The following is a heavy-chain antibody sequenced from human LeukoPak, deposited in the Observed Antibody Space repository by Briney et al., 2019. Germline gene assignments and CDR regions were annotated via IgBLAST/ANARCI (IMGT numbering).Heavy chain of an antibody. CDR3: AKYYDSSGYYPNWFDP. CDR1: GFTFSSYG. J-gene: IGHJ5*02. V-gene: IGHV3-23*01. CDR2: ISGSGGST. Sequence: GGSLRLSCAASGFTFSSYGMSWVRQAPGKGLEWVSAISGSGGSTYYADSVKGRFTISRDNSKNTLYLQMNSLRAEDTAVYYCAKYYDSSGYYPNWFDPWGQGTLVTVSS. D-gene: IGHD3-22*01.